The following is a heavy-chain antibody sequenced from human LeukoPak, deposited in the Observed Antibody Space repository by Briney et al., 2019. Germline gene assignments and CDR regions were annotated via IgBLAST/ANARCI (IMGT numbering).Heavy chain of an antibody. CDR1: GFTVISNY. CDR2: IDSGGST. CDR3: ARFSWGWVTIDYYYMDV. V-gene: IGHV3-53*01. Sequence: GGSLRLSFAASGFTVISNYMSGVRQAPGKGLEWVSVIDSGGSTYYADSVKSGFTISRDNSKNTLYLQMNSLRAEDTAVYYCARFSWGWVTIDYYYMDVWGKGTTVTVSS. J-gene: IGHJ6*03. D-gene: IGHD4-17*01.